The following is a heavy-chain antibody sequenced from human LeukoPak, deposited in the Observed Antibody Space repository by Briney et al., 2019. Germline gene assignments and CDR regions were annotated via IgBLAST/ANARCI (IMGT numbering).Heavy chain of an antibody. CDR1: GFTFSSYG. CDR2: ISYDGSNK. V-gene: IGHV3-30*03. D-gene: IGHD2-15*01. Sequence: PGGSLRLSCAASGFTFSSYGMHWVRQAPGKGPEWVAVISYDGSNKYYADSVKGRFTISRDNSKNTLYLQMNSLRAEDTAVYYCARGWGYCSGGSCSPDYWGQGTLVTVSS. CDR3: ARGWGYCSGGSCSPDY. J-gene: IGHJ4*02.